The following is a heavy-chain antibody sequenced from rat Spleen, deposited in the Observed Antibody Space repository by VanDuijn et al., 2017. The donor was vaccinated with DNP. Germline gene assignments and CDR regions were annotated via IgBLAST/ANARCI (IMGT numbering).Heavy chain of an antibody. V-gene: IGHV5-20*01. CDR2: ISYDGTRT. J-gene: IGHJ2*01. CDR3: TKDAFDY. CDR1: GFRFSDSY. Sequence: EVQIVETGVGFVEPGMFLKVSCVASGFRFSDSYMVWVRQAPKKGLEWVASISYDGTRTYYRASVKGRFTISRDNGKSTLYLQMESLRSEDTATYYCTKDAFDYWGQGVMVTVSS.